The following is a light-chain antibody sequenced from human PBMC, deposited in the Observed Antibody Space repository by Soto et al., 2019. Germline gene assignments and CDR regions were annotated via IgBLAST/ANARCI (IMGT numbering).Light chain of an antibody. CDR2: DAS. J-gene: IGKJ4*01. V-gene: IGKV3-11*01. CDR3: QQRSNWLT. Sequence: EIVLSQSPATLSLSPGERATLSCRASQSVSSYLAWYQQKPGQAPRLLIYDASNRATGIPARFSGSGSGTDFTLTISSLEPEDSAVYYYQQRSNWLTFGGGTKLEIK. CDR1: QSVSSY.